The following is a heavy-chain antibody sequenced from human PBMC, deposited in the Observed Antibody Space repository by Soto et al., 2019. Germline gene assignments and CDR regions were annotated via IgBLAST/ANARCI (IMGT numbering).Heavy chain of an antibody. CDR3: VKGLYSSSSQNYYYDGMDV. CDR1: GFTFSNYG. D-gene: IGHD6-6*01. V-gene: IGHV3-30*18. Sequence: LRLSCAASGFTFSNYGMHWVRQAPGKGLEWVAVKSYDGSHTYYADSVKGRFTISRDNSKNMLNLQMNSLRAEDTAVYYCVKGLYSSSSQNYYYDGMDVWGQGTTVTVSS. CDR2: KSYDGSHT. J-gene: IGHJ6*02.